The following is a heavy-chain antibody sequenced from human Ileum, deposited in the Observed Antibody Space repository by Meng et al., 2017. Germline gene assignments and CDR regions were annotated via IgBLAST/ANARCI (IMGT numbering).Heavy chain of an antibody. D-gene: IGHD3-10*01. CDR1: GFSFSSYA. J-gene: IGHJ4*02. Sequence: VQLGAVVKKPGDSGNVPCRASGFSFSSYARYWVRQAPGQSLEWMGWITAGNGNTKYSQKFQGRVTITRDTSASTAYMELSSLRFEDTAVYYCARDMPYSSGSFDFWGQGTLVTVSS. V-gene: IGHV1-3*01. CDR3: ARDMPYSSGSFDF. CDR2: ITAGNGNT.